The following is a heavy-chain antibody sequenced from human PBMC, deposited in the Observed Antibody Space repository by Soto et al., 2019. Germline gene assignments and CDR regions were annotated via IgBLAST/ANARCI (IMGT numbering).Heavy chain of an antibody. J-gene: IGHJ3*02. D-gene: IGHD2-15*01. Sequence: SETLSLTCTVSGGSISSGGYYWSWIRQHPGKGLEWIGYIYYSGSTYYNPSLKSRVTISVDTSKNQFSLKLSSVTAADTAVYYCAGGEYSDAFDIWGQGTMVTVSS. CDR1: GGSISSGGYY. V-gene: IGHV4-31*03. CDR3: AGGEYSDAFDI. CDR2: IYYSGST.